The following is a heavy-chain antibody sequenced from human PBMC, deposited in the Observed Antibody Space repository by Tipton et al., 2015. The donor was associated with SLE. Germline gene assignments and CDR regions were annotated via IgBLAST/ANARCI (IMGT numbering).Heavy chain of an antibody. CDR1: GFTVSSNY. J-gene: IGHJ4*02. CDR2: IYSGGST. D-gene: IGHD4-17*01. Sequence: GSLRLSCAASGFTVSSNYMSWVRQAPGKGLEWVSVIYSGGSTYYADSVKGRFTISRDNSKNTLCLQMNSLRAEDTAVYYCARESTVTTSDYWGQGTLVTVSS. V-gene: IGHV3-53*05. CDR3: ARESTVTTSDY.